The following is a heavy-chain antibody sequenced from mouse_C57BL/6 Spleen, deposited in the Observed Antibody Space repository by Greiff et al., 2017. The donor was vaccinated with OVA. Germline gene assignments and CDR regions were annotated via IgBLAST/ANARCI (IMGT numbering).Heavy chain of an antibody. V-gene: IGHV12-3*01. CDR2: ITHSGET. J-gene: IGHJ4*01. D-gene: IGHD4-1*01. CDR3: AGDSTGPYYYAMDY. CDR1: GFPITSGYY. Sequence: VQRVESGPGLVKPSQSLFLTCSITGFPITSGYYWIWIRQSPGKPLEWMGYITHSGETFYNPSLQSPISITRETSKNQFFLQLNSVTTEDTAMYYCAGDSTGPYYYAMDYWGQGTSVTVSS.